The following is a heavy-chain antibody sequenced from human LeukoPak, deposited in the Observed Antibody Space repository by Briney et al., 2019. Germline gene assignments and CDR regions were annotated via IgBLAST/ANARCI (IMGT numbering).Heavy chain of an antibody. V-gene: IGHV4-4*02. J-gene: IGHJ3*02. D-gene: IGHD2-21*02. CDR2: TYHSGST. CDR3: ARAVIVVVTAGAFDI. Sequence: SETLSLTCAVSGGSISSSNWWSWVRQPPGKGLEWIGETYHSGSTNYNPSLKSRVTISVDKSKNQFSLKLSSVTAADTAVYYCARAVIVVVTAGAFDIWGQGTMVTVSS. CDR1: GGSISSSNW.